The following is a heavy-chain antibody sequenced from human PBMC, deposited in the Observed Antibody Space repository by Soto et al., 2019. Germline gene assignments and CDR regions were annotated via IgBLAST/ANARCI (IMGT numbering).Heavy chain of an antibody. V-gene: IGHV4-39*02. J-gene: IGHJ5*02. CDR1: GGSISSSSYY. D-gene: IGHD6-13*01. CDR2: IYYSGST. CDR3: AREAPYSRTRSWFDP. Sequence: PSETLSLTCTVSGGSISSSSYYWGWIRQPPGKGLEWIGSIYYSGSTYYNPSLKSRVTISVDTSKNQFSLKLSSVTAADTAVYYCAREAPYSRTRSWFDPWGQGTLVTVSS.